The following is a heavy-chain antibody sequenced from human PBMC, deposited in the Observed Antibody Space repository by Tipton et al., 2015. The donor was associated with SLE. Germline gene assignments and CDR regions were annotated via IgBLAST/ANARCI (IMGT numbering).Heavy chain of an antibody. Sequence: TLSLTCTVSGGSISSYYWSWIRQPPGKGLEWIGYIYYSGSTNYNPSLKSRVTISVDTSKNQFSLKLSSETAAATAVYYCACGREVAGGAYLDYWGQGALVTVSS. V-gene: IGHV4-59*01. CDR1: GGSISSYY. CDR3: ACGREVAGGAYLDY. CDR2: IYYSGST. D-gene: IGHD6-19*01. J-gene: IGHJ4*02.